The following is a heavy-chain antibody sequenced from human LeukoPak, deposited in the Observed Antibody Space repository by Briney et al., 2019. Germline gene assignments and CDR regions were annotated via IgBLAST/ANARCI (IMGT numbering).Heavy chain of an antibody. J-gene: IGHJ4*02. V-gene: IGHV3-48*02. CDR3: ARGIYFDY. Sequence: PGGSLRLSCAASGFILSDYSMIWVRQAPGKGLEWVSHISSGGSTIYYADSVKGRFTISRDNARSSVYLIMSSLRDEDTAVYYCARGIYFDYWGQGTLVTVSS. CDR2: ISSGGSTI. CDR1: GFILSDYS.